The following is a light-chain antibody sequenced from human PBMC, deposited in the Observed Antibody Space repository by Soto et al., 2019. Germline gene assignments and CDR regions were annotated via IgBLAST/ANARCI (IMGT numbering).Light chain of an antibody. CDR3: SSYTSSSTVV. V-gene: IGLV2-14*01. Sequence: QSALTQPPSASGSPGQSVTISCTGTSSTIGDFNSVSWYQHHPDKAPKLVIYEVSNRPSGVSNRFSGSKSGNTASLTISGLQAEDEADYYCSSYTSSSTVVFGGGTKLTVL. CDR1: SSTIGDFNS. J-gene: IGLJ2*01. CDR2: EVS.